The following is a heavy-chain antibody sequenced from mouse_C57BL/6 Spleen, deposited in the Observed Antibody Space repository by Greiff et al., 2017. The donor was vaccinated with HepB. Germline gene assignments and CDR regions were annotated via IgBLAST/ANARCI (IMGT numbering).Heavy chain of an antibody. Sequence: VQLQQSGAELVKPGASVKISCKVSGYAFGSYWMNWVNQRPGKGLGGIGQFYPGDGVTNDNGKFKGKPTLLADKSSSTAYMQLSSLTSEDSAVYFCARRGWTYYFDYWGQGTTLTVSS. CDR1: GYAFGSYW. D-gene: IGHD2-3*01. CDR2: FYPGDGVT. CDR3: ARRGWTYYFDY. J-gene: IGHJ2*01. V-gene: IGHV1-80*01.